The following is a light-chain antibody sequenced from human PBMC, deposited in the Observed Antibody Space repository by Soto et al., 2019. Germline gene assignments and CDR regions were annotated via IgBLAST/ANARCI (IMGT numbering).Light chain of an antibody. CDR1: QSVSNSY. CDR2: GAS. V-gene: IGKV3-20*01. Sequence: EIVLTQSPGTLSLSPGERAALSCRASQSVSNSYIAWYQQKPGQAPMLLIYGASSRATGIPERFGGSGSGTDFTLSITRLEPEDFAVYYCQQYDNLPRTFGQGTRLEIK. J-gene: IGKJ2*01. CDR3: QQYDNLPRT.